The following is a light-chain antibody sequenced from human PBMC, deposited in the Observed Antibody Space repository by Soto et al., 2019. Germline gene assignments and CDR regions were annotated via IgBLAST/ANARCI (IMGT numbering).Light chain of an antibody. CDR2: GAS. CDR1: QSVNAAH. CDR3: HHYGSPPLT. J-gene: IGKJ4*01. Sequence: IVLTQSPGTLSLSPGESATLSCRASQSVNAAHLAWYQQKPGQAPRLLLQGASTRAAGIPDRFSGSGSGTDFTLTISKVEHEDLAVFYCHHYGSPPLTFGGGTKVDIK. V-gene: IGKV3-20*01.